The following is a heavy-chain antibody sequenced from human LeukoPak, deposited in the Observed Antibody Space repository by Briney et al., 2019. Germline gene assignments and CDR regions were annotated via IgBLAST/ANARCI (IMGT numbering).Heavy chain of an antibody. CDR1: GFTFSSHS. J-gene: IGHJ4*02. CDR2: ISGSSSYI. CDR3: ARWGYCSGGNCYIDY. D-gene: IGHD2-15*01. V-gene: IGHV3-21*01. Sequence: GGSLRPSCAASGFTFSSHSFNWVRQAPGKGLEWVSSISGSSSYICYADSLKGRFTISRDDAKNSLFLQMNSLRAEDTAVYYCARWGYCSGGNCYIDYWGQGTLVTVSS.